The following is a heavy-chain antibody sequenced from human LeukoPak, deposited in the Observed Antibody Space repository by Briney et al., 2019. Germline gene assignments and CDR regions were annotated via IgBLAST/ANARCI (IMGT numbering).Heavy chain of an antibody. D-gene: IGHD3-22*01. Sequence: ASVKVSCKASGYIFTSYGISWVRQAPGQGLEWMGWISVHNGYTRYAQKFQGRVTMTTDTSTSTAYMDLRGLRSDDTAVYYCARDMRHYRNYDSTGYYFNFEYWGQGTLVTVSP. CDR1: GYIFTSYG. CDR3: ARDMRHYRNYDSTGYYFNFEY. CDR2: ISVHNGYT. V-gene: IGHV1-18*01. J-gene: IGHJ4*02.